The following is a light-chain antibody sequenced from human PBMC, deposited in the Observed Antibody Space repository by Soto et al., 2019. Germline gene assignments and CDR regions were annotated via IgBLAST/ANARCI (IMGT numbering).Light chain of an antibody. CDR3: CSSAPESTYV. V-gene: IGLV2-23*01. Sequence: SVLAQPASVSGSPGQSITISCTWTSDDVGAYNSVSWYQQLPHKAPQVILYKGTQRPSGVSSRFSGSTSGNAASLTISGLQADDEADYFCCSSAPESTYVFGTGTKVTVL. J-gene: IGLJ1*01. CDR1: SDDVGAYNS. CDR2: KGT.